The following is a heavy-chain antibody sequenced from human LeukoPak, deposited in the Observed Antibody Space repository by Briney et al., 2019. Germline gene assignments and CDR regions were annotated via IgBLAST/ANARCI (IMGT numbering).Heavy chain of an antibody. J-gene: IGHJ4*02. CDR1: GGSIRSYY. D-gene: IGHD6-13*01. CDR3: ARRSSWHIEALDY. Sequence: PSETLSLTCTVSGGSIRSYYWSWIRQPLGKGLEWIGYIYYSGSPNYNPSLKSRVTISIGTSKNQFSLKLSSVTAADTAVYYCARRSSWHIEALDYWGQGTLVTVSS. CDR2: IYYSGSP. V-gene: IGHV4-59*08.